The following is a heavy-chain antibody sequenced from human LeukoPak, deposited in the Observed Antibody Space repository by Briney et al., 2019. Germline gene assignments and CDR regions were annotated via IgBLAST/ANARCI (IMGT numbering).Heavy chain of an antibody. CDR3: TRQPNHFDC. J-gene: IGHJ4*02. Sequence: GGSLRLSCAASGFMFNDYWMSWVRQAPGRGLEWVADIKEDGSERWYADSVKGRFTISRDNAKNSLYLQMNSLRVEDTAVYFCTRQPNHFDCWGQGTLVTVSS. CDR1: GFMFNDYW. CDR2: IKEDGSER. V-gene: IGHV3-7*01.